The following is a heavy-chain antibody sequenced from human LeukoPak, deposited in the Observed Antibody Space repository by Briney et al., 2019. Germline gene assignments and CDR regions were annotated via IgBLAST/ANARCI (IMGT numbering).Heavy chain of an antibody. Sequence: PGRSLRLSCAASGFTFSSYAMHWVRQAPGKGLEWVAVISYDGSNKYYADSVKGRFTISRDNSKNTLYLQMNSLRAEDTAVYYCARESLNYYFDYWGQGTLVTVSS. CDR3: ARESLNYYFDY. J-gene: IGHJ4*02. D-gene: IGHD1-1*01. CDR1: GFTFSSYA. CDR2: ISYDGSNK. V-gene: IGHV3-30*04.